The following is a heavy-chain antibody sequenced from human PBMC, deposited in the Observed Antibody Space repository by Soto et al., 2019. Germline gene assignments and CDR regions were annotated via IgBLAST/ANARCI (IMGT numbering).Heavy chain of an antibody. D-gene: IGHD3-3*01. CDR1: GFTFSSYS. V-gene: IGHV3-21*01. Sequence: PGGSLRLSCAASGFTFSSYSMNWVRQAPGKGLEWVSSISSSSSYIYYADSVKGRFTISRDNAKNSLYLQMNSLRAEDTAVYYCAADKPYHDFWSGYLYNWFDPWGQGTLVTVSS. CDR2: ISSSSSYI. J-gene: IGHJ5*02. CDR3: AADKPYHDFWSGYLYNWFDP.